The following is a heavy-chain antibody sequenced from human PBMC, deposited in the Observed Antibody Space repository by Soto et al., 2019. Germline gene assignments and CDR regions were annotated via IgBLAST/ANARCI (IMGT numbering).Heavy chain of an antibody. Sequence: ASVKVSCKASGYSFTGYFIHWARQAPGQGLEWMGWINPNTGVTNYAQRFKGRVTMTRDTSITTAYVDLTSLTSDDTAVYYCAREGPDPWFDPWGQGTLVTVSS. CDR2: INPNTGVT. J-gene: IGHJ5*02. V-gene: IGHV1-2*02. CDR3: AREGPDPWFDP. CDR1: GYSFTGYF.